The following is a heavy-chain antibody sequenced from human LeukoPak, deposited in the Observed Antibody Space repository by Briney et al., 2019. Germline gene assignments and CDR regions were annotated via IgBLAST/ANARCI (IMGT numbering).Heavy chain of an antibody. V-gene: IGHV3-23*01. J-gene: IGHJ4*02. CDR2: ISGSGGSI. CDR3: AKAKGYYENFDY. CDR1: GFTFSSYA. Sequence: GGSLRLSCAASGFTFSSYAMSWVRQAPGKGLEWVSAISGSGGSIYYADSVKGRFTISRDNSKNTLYLQMNSLRAEDTAVYYCAKAKGYYENFDYWGQGTLVTVSS. D-gene: IGHD3-22*01.